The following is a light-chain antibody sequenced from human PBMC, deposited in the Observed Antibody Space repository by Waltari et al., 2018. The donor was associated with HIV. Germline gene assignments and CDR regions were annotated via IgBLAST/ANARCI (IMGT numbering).Light chain of an antibody. J-gene: IGKJ1*01. CDR3: QQYNTFSAT. CDR1: ERVSSW. CDR2: KAS. V-gene: IGKV1-5*03. Sequence: DIQMTQSPSTLSASVGDRVTITCRASERVSSWLAWYQQKPGKAPKLLIYKASSLESGVPSRFSGSGSGTEFTLTISGLQPDDFATYYCQQYNTFSATFGQGTKVEIK.